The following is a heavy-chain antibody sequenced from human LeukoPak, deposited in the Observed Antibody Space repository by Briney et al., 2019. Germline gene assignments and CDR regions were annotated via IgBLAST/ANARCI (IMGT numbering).Heavy chain of an antibody. Sequence: GGSLRLSCVGSGFTFRTYGMHWVRQAPGKGLEWVAVISYDEGKKDYADSVKGRFTISRDNSKNTLYLQMNSLRAEDTAVYYCARDQGGTAMVNGFDYWGQGTLVTVSS. CDR2: ISYDEGKK. J-gene: IGHJ4*02. D-gene: IGHD5-18*01. CDR1: GFTFRTYG. V-gene: IGHV3-30*03. CDR3: ARDQGGTAMVNGFDY.